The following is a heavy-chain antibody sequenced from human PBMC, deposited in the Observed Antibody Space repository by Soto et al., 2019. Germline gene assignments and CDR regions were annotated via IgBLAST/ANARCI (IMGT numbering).Heavy chain of an antibody. CDR2: ISGSGGSIGGSGGST. V-gene: IGHV3-23*01. CDR3: AKDPGGLVGATEN. Sequence: VGSLRLSCAGSGFTFSSYAMSWVRQAPVKVLEWVSAISGSGGSIGGSGGSTYYADSVKGRFTISRDNSKNTLYLQMNSLRAEDTAVYYCAKDPGGLVGATENWGQGTLVTVSS. D-gene: IGHD1-26*01. CDR1: GFTFSSYA. J-gene: IGHJ4*02.